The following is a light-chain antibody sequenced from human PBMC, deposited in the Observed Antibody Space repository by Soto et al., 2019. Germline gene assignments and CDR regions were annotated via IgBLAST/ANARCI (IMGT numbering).Light chain of an antibody. CDR2: AAS. CDR1: QSISNH. J-gene: IGKJ1*01. V-gene: IGKV1-17*01. CDR3: QHYNSYSEA. Sequence: DIQMTQSPSSLSGSVEDRFIITCRASQSISNHLNWYQQKPGKAPKLLIYAASSLQSGVPSRFSGSGSGTEFTLTISSLQPDDFATYYCQHYNSYSEAFGQGTKVDIK.